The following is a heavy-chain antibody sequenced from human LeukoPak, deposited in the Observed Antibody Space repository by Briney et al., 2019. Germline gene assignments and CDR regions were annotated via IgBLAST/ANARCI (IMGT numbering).Heavy chain of an antibody. V-gene: IGHV3-33*01. J-gene: IGHJ4*02. CDR3: AGDTPPGGDYYFDY. Sequence: QAGGSLRLSRAASGFSFSTYGMHWVRQAPGKGLEWVALIWNAGTNTYYADSVKGRFTISRDNSKNTLYLQMNSLRAEDTAVYYCAGDTPPGGDYYFDYWGQGTLVIVSS. CDR1: GFSFSTYG. D-gene: IGHD3-16*01. CDR2: IWNAGTNT.